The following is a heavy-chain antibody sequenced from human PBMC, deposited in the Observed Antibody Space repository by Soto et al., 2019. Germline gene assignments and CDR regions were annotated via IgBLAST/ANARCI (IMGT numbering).Heavy chain of an antibody. D-gene: IGHD3-10*01. CDR1: GGTFSSYA. CDR3: ARVTSMVRGVIDNWFDP. Sequence: QVPLVQSGAEVKKPGSSVTVSCKASGGTFSSYAIHWVRQAPGQGLEGMGGIIPMYGPAKYAQRFQGRVTITSDDSTSTVYMELTSLTSQDTAVDYCARVTSMVRGVIDNWFDPWGHGTLVTVSS. V-gene: IGHV1-69*01. J-gene: IGHJ5*02. CDR2: IIPMYGPA.